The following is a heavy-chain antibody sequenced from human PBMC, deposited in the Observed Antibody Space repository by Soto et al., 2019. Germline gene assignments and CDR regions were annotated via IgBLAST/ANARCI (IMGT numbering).Heavy chain of an antibody. CDR2: ISGGGDGT. Sequence: EVQLLESGGGLVQPGGSLRLSCAASGFTFGNYAMIWVRQAPGKGLEWVSTISGGGDGTYYADSVRGRFTISRENSRNTVYQQMNSLRAEDTAVYYCAKKGLGSVATYCSTGDCHYAFDIWGQGTMVTVSS. J-gene: IGHJ3*02. CDR1: GFTFGNYA. CDR3: AKKGLGSVATYCSTGDCHYAFDI. V-gene: IGHV3-23*01. D-gene: IGHD2-15*01.